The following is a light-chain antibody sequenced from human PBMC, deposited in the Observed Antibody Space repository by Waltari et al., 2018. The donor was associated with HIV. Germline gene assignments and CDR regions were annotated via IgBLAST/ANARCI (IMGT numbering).Light chain of an antibody. Sequence: QSVLTQPPSASATPGQRVTISCSGSTSNIGSPTEPWYQQLPGAAPKLLIFDNNQRPSGVPERFSGSRSGTSATLAISGLQSGDEADYYCSTWDDSLSANVFASGTTVTVL. J-gene: IGLJ1*01. CDR2: DNN. CDR3: STWDDSLSANV. CDR1: TSNIGSPT. V-gene: IGLV1-44*01.